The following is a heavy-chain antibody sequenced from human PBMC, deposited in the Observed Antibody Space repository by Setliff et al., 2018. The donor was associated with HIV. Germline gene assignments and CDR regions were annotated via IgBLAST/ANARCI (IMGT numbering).Heavy chain of an antibody. D-gene: IGHD2-21*01. CDR3: ARGVARQVVIDRWFDP. CDR2: ISYSGRT. CDR1: GYSISTAYY. J-gene: IGHJ5*02. Sequence: SETLSLTCTVSGYSISTAYYWSWIRQPPGKGLEWIGEISYSGRTVYNPSLKSRVTMSVDASKNLVSLNLNSVTAADTAIYYCARGVARQVVIDRWFDPWGQGTPVTVSS. V-gene: IGHV4-38-2*02.